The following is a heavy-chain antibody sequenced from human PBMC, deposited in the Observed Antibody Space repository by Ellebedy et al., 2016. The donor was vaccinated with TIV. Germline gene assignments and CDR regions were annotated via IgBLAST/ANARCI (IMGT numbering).Heavy chain of an antibody. V-gene: IGHV4-59*01. J-gene: IGHJ4*02. CDR3: ARDSSGWLDY. D-gene: IGHD6-19*01. Sequence: MPSETLSLTCAVYGGSFSGYYWNWIRQPPGKGLEWIGYIYYSGSTNYNPSLKSRVTISVDTSKNQFSLKLSSVTAADTAVYYCARDSSGWLDYWGQGTLVTVSS. CDR2: IYYSGST. CDR1: GGSFSGYY.